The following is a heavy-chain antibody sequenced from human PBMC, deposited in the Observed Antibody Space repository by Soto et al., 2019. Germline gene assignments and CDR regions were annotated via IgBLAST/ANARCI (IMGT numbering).Heavy chain of an antibody. Sequence: GGSLRLSCAASGFTFSNAWMTWVRQAPGKGLEWVGRIKRNTDGGTTDYAAPVKGRFTISRDDSKNTLYLQTNSLKTEDTAVYYCTTGWTAWGQGTLVTVSS. J-gene: IGHJ5*02. V-gene: IGHV3-15*01. D-gene: IGHD6-19*01. CDR3: TTGWTA. CDR1: GFTFSNAW. CDR2: IKRNTDGGTT.